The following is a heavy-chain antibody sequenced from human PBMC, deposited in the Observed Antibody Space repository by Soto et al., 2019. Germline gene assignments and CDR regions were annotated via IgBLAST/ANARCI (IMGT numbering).Heavy chain of an antibody. V-gene: IGHV4-59*01. CDR1: GGSFINDY. J-gene: IGHJ5*01. Sequence: PSETLSLTCFISGGSFINDYWTWIRQSPGKGLEWIGCIFHTGITDYNPSVKSRVTISIDKSRNLFSLNLTSVTAADTAVYYCARDRYFYDSRGYYRTLDSWGQGTLVTVSS. D-gene: IGHD3-22*01. CDR2: IFHTGIT. CDR3: ARDRYFYDSRGYYRTLDS.